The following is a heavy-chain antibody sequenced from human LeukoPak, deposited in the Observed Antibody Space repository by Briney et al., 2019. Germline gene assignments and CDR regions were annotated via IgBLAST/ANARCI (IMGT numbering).Heavy chain of an antibody. V-gene: IGHV1-58*01. CDR2: IVVGSDNT. CDR3: AAPYSSTWFDY. D-gene: IGHD6-13*01. J-gene: IGHJ4*02. CDR1: GFTFTSRSA. Sequence: ASVKVSCKASGFTFTSRSAVQWVRQARGQRLEWIGWIVVGSDNTNYAQKFQERVIITRDMSTSTAYMELSSLRSEDTAVCYCAAPYSSTWFDYWGQGTLVTVSS.